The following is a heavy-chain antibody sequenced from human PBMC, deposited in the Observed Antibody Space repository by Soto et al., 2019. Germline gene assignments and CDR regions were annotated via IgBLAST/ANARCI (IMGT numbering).Heavy chain of an antibody. J-gene: IGHJ6*02. Sequence: GGSLRLSCAASGFTFSSYGMHWVRQAPGKGLEWVAVIWYDGSNIYYADSVKGRFTISRDNSKNTLYLQMNSLRAEDTAVYYCARDRVGYCSGGSCYFNDYSYGMDVWGQGTTVTVSS. D-gene: IGHD2-15*01. CDR3: ARDRVGYCSGGSCYFNDYSYGMDV. CDR1: GFTFSSYG. CDR2: IWYDGSNI. V-gene: IGHV3-33*01.